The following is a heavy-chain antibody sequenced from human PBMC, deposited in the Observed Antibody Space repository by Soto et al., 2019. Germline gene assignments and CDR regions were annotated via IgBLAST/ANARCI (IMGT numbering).Heavy chain of an antibody. Sequence: QVQLVQSGAEVKKPGASVKISCKASGYTFSNYYIHWVLQAPGQGLARMGTINPFAVTTNYVQTIRRTVTLTRDTATITVYMALTGLKSEDTAVYYCERECFVETDIFVKASYGFDVWGQGTTFTVSS. CDR1: GYTFSNYY. CDR2: INPFAVTT. V-gene: IGHV1-46*01. CDR3: ERECFVETDIFVKASYGFDV. D-gene: IGHD2-21*01. J-gene: IGHJ6*02.